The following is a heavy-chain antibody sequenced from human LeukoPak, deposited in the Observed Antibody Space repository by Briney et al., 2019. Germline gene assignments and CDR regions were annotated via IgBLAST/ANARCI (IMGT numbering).Heavy chain of an antibody. D-gene: IGHD7-27*01. J-gene: IGHJ4*02. CDR3: ARGYWGLVF. Sequence: GGSLRLSCAASGFTFSAYWMSWVRQAPGKGLEWVANIKQDGSDKYFGDSVKGRFTISRDNAKNSVYLQMNSLRAEDTAVYYCARGYWGLVFWGQGALVTVSS. CDR2: IKQDGSDK. V-gene: IGHV3-7*01. CDR1: GFTFSAYW.